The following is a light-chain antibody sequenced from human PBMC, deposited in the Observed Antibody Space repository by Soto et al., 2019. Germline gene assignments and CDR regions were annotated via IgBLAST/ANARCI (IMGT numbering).Light chain of an antibody. CDR3: SSYAGSNIFV. CDR2: EVT. Sequence: ALTQPPSASGSPGQSVTISCTGASSDVGTYNYVSWYQQHPGKAPKLMIYEVTKRPSGVPDRFSGSKSGNTASLTVSGLQADDEAEYYCSSYAGSNIFVFGSGTKVTVL. J-gene: IGLJ1*01. V-gene: IGLV2-8*01. CDR1: SSDVGTYNY.